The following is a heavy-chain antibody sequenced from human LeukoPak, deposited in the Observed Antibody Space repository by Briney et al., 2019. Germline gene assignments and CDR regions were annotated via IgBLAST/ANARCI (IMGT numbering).Heavy chain of an antibody. CDR2: ISYDGSNK. Sequence: PGGSLRLSCADSGFTFSSYGMHWVRQAPGKGLEWVAVISYDGSNKYYADSVKGRFTISRDSSKNTLYLQMNSLRAEDTAVYYCAKGPDRYCSSTSCYGAYWGQGTLVTVSS. V-gene: IGHV3-30*18. CDR1: GFTFSSYG. J-gene: IGHJ4*02. D-gene: IGHD2-2*01. CDR3: AKGPDRYCSSTSCYGAY.